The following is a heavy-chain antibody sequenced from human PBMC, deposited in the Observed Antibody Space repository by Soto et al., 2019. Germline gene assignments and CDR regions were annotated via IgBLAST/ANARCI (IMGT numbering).Heavy chain of an antibody. CDR2: IYPGDADI. CDR1: GYRFTSFW. J-gene: IGHJ5*02. CDR3: ARGIEMARIGWFDP. Sequence: DSLTISRKGSGYRFTSFWIGLVRQMPGKGLEWLGIIYPGDADIRYTPSFQGQVTMSADKSISTAYLQWSSLKASDTAIYYCARGIEMARIGWFDPWGQGTLVTVSS. D-gene: IGHD5-12*01. V-gene: IGHV5-51*01.